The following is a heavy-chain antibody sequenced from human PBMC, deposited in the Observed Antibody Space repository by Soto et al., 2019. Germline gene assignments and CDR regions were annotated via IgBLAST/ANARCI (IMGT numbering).Heavy chain of an antibody. CDR3: ARVVKHFSGSGDHSFDP. J-gene: IGHJ5*02. V-gene: IGHV1-3*01. CDR2: INPGNGNT. D-gene: IGHD3-10*01. CDR1: GYIFSNYP. Sequence: QVQLVQSGAEMKKPGASVRVSCKASGYIFSNYPMQWVRQAPGQGLEWMGWINPGNGNTKYSQRFQGRISLSRDTSASTVYMELSSLTSKDTAMYYCARVVKHFSGSGDHSFDPWGQGTLVTVSS.